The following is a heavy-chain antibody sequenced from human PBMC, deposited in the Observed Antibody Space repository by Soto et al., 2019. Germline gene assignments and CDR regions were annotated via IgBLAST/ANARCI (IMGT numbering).Heavy chain of an antibody. Sequence: GGSLRLSRAASGFTFSSYAMSWVRQAPGKGLEWVSAISGSGGSTYYADSVKGRFTISRDNSKNTLYLQMNSLRAEDTAVYYCAKDRTVTNWFDPWGQGTLVTVSS. CDR3: AKDRTVTNWFDP. CDR2: ISGSGGST. D-gene: IGHD4-4*01. CDR1: GFTFSSYA. V-gene: IGHV3-23*01. J-gene: IGHJ5*02.